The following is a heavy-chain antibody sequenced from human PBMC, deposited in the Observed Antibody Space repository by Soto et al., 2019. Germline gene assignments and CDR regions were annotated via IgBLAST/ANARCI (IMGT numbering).Heavy chain of an antibody. Sequence: QLQLQESGPGLVKPSETLSLTCRVSGGSIRNSNYHWGWIRQHPGKGMEWIGRIYYTGSTYYNPSLTMRVTISVDTYKNQFSLKLTSVTDVAKAVDYCAKEEGDCTGGSGDWLDPWGQGTLVTASS. D-gene: IGHD2-15*01. V-gene: IGHV4-39*02. J-gene: IGHJ5*02. CDR2: IYYTGST. CDR1: GGSIRNSNYH. CDR3: AKEEGDCTGGSGDWLDP.